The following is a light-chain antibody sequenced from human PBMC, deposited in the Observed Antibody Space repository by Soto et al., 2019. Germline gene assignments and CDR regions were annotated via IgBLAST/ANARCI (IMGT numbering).Light chain of an antibody. CDR3: LQDYNYPWT. Sequence: AIQLTQSPSSLSAFVGDRVTITCRASQGIRNDLGWYQQKPGKAPELLIYAASNLQSGVPLRFSGSGSGTDFTLTISSLQPEDFATYYCLQDYNYPWTFGQGTRVEIK. J-gene: IGKJ1*01. CDR1: QGIRND. V-gene: IGKV1-6*01. CDR2: AAS.